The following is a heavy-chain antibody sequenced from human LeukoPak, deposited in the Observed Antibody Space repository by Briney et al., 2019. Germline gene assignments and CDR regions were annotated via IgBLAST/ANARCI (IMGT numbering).Heavy chain of an antibody. D-gene: IGHD2-15*01. V-gene: IGHV3-48*03. CDR1: GFTFSSYQ. J-gene: IGHJ4*02. CDR2: VSSSGGTI. CDR3: ARDRGGRSGLDD. Sequence: PGGSLRLSCAASGFTFSSYQMNWVRQAPGKGLEWVSEVSSSGGTIYYADSVKGRFTISRDNAKNSLYLQMNSLRAEDTAVYYCARDRGGRSGLDDWGQGTLVTVSS.